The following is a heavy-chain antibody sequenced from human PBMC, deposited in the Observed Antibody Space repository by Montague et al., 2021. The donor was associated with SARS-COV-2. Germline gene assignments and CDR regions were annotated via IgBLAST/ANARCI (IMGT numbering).Heavy chain of an antibody. CDR1: GGSISGYY. CDR2: INHSVST. V-gene: IGHV4-34*01. D-gene: IGHD3-22*01. Sequence: SETLSLTCAVYGGSISGYYRSWFRQPPGKGREGSGEINHSVSTKYNPSSKSRVTITVDTSKNQFSLKLSSVTAADTAVYYCARGTKRVFTYDYDSSGYASDYWGQGTLVTVSS. CDR3: ARGTKRVFTYDYDSSGYASDY. J-gene: IGHJ4*02.